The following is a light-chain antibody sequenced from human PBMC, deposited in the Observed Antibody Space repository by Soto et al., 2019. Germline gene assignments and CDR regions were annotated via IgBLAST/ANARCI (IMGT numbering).Light chain of an antibody. J-gene: IGKJ2*01. CDR2: MVS. CDR3: MQSTQDPHN. V-gene: IGKV2-24*01. Sequence: IMMTQTPLSSPVTLGQSASISCRSSQSLVHGDGNTYLNWIQQRPGQSPRLLIYMVSKRFSGVPDRFSGSGAGTDFTLKISRVEAEDVGVYYCMQSTQDPHNFGQWTKLEIK. CDR1: QSLVHGDGNTY.